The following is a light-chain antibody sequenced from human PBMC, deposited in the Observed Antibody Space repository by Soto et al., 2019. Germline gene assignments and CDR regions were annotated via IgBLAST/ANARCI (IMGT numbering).Light chain of an antibody. CDR1: QSVASY. CDR3: QHRRNWPWT. J-gene: IGKJ1*01. Sequence: EIVLTQSPATLSLSPGERATLSCRASQSVASYLGWYQQKPGQAPRLLIYDASNRATGIPARFSASGSGTDFTLTISSLEPEDFAVYYCQHRRNWPWTSGQGTKVEIK. CDR2: DAS. V-gene: IGKV3-11*01.